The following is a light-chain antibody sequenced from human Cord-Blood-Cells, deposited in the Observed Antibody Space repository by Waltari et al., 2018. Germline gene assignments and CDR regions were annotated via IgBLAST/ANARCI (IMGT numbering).Light chain of an antibody. CDR1: SSDVGSYNL. CDR3: CSYAGSSTYVV. J-gene: IGLJ2*01. V-gene: IGLV2-23*01. Sequence: QSALTQPASVSGSPGQSITISCTGISSDVGSYNLVSWYQQHPGKAPKLMIYEGSKRPSGVSNRCSGSKSGNTASLTISGLQAEDEADYYCCSYAGSSTYVVFGGGTKLTVL. CDR2: EGS.